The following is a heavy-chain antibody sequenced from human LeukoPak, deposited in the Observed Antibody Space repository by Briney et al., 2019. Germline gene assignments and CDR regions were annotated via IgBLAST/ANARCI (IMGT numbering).Heavy chain of an antibody. CDR1: GFTFSDYY. CDR2: ISSSSSYT. Sequence: GGSLRLSCAASGFTFSDYYMSWIRQAPGKGLEWVSYISSSSSYTNYADSVKGRFTISRDNAKNSLYLRMNSLRAEDTAVYYCARSPLWFGELFDYWGQGTLVTVSS. J-gene: IGHJ4*02. CDR3: ARSPLWFGELFDY. V-gene: IGHV3-11*06. D-gene: IGHD3-10*01.